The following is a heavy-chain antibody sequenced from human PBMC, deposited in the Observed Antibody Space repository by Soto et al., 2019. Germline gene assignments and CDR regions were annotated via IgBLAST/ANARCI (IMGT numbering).Heavy chain of an antibody. D-gene: IGHD3-16*01. CDR2: IYTSGST. CDR1: GGSISSYY. Sequence: SETLSLTCTVSGGSISSYYWSWIRQPAGKGLEWIGRIYTSGSTNYNPSLKSRVTMSVDTSKNQFSLKLSSVTAADTAVYYCARGGGLARAFYYYYGMDVWGQGTTVTVSS. CDR3: ARGGGLARAFYYYYGMDV. J-gene: IGHJ6*02. V-gene: IGHV4-4*07.